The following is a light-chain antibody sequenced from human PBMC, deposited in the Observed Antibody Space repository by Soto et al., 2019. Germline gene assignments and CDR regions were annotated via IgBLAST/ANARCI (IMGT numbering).Light chain of an antibody. CDR3: QQYGSSPKT. J-gene: IGKJ1*01. V-gene: IGKV3-20*01. Sequence: EIVLTQSPGTLSLSPGERVTLSCRASQSVSSSYIAWYQQKPGQAPRLLIYGASSRATGIPDRFSGRASGTDFTLTISRLEPEDFAVYYCQQYGSSPKTFGQGTKVDIK. CDR1: QSVSSSY. CDR2: GAS.